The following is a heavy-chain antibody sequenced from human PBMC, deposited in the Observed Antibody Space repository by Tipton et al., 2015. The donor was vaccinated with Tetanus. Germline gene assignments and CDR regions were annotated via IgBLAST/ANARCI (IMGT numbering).Heavy chain of an antibody. J-gene: IGHJ4*02. CDR2: IYQTGNT. CDR1: GALITTGGYS. CDR3: GRGRGLVAPSLGFEY. V-gene: IGHV4-30-2*01. D-gene: IGHD2-2*01. Sequence: TLSLTCNVTGALITTGGYSWGWIRQPTGQGLEWIGYIYQTGNTHFNPPLTSRLTMAFKMSKNHFSLKLTSVTAADTAVYYCGRGRGLVAPSLGFEYWGQGALVPVSS.